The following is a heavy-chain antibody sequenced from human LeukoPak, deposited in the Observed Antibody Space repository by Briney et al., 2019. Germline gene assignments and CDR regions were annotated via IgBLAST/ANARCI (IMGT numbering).Heavy chain of an antibody. CDR1: GGSISSSSYY. CDR2: IYYSGST. J-gene: IGHJ6*03. CDR3: ARMSTSLDYMDV. D-gene: IGHD2-2*01. V-gene: IGHV4-39*01. Sequence: PPETLSLTCTVSGGSISSSSYYWGWIRQPPGKGLEWIGSIYYSGSTYYNPSPKSRVTISVDTSKNQFSLKLSSVTAADTAVYYCARMSTSLDYMDVWGKGTTVTVSS.